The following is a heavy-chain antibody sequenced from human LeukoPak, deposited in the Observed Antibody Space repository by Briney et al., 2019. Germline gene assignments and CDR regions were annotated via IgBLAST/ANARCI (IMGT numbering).Heavy chain of an antibody. Sequence: GGSLRLSCAASGFTFSSYCMHWVRQAPGKGLAWVAVIWYDGSNKYYADSVKGRFTISRDNSKKTLYLQMNSLRAEDTAVYYCARDREALFDYWGQGTLVTVSS. CDR1: GFTFSSYC. V-gene: IGHV3-33*01. J-gene: IGHJ4*02. CDR3: ARDREALFDY. CDR2: IWYDGSNK.